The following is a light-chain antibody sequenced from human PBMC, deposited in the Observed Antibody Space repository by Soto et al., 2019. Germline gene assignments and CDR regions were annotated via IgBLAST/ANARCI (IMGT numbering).Light chain of an antibody. CDR3: QQYGYSPRT. V-gene: IGKV3-20*01. J-gene: IGKJ1*01. CDR2: DAS. Sequence: LAWYQQKPGQAPRLLIHDASSRATGISDRFTGSGSGTDFTLTITTLEPEDFAVYYCQQYGYSPRTFGLGTKVEI.